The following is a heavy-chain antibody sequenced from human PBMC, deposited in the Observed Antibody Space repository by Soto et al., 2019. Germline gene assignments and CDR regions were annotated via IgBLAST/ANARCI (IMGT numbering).Heavy chain of an antibody. D-gene: IGHD3-10*01. CDR2: IYSSGSP. CDR1: GGAISSSSYY. V-gene: IGHV4-39*01. Sequence: SETVSLTCNVSGGAISSSSYYCGWIRQPPGKGLEWIGSIYSSGSPYYNPSLKIRVTISVDTSKNQFSLKLSSVTAADTAVDYCARGLDFRGVIREPLDYWAQGTLVPVSS. CDR3: ARGLDFRGVIREPLDY. J-gene: IGHJ4*02.